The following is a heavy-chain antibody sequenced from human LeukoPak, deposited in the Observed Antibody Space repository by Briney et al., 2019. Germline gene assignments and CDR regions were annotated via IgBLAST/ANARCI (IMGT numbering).Heavy chain of an antibody. D-gene: IGHD2-2*01. V-gene: IGHV1-2*06. J-gene: IGHJ6*03. Sequence: PGASVKVSCKASGYTFTGYYMHWVRQAPGQGLEWMGRINPNSGGTNYAQKFQGRVTMTRDTSISTAYMELSRLRSDDTAVYYCARPPNCSSTSCYAYYYYMDVWGKGTTVTVSS. CDR2: INPNSGGT. CDR3: ARPPNCSSTSCYAYYYYMDV. CDR1: GYTFTGYY.